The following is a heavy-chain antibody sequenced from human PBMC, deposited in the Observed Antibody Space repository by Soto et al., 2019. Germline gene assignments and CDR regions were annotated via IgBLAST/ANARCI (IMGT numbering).Heavy chain of an antibody. V-gene: IGHV3-30-3*01. CDR3: ARDQAAAAVQIPFDY. J-gene: IGHJ4*02. D-gene: IGHD6-13*01. Sequence: QVQLVESGGGVVQPGRSLRLSCAASGFTFSSYAMHWVRQAPGKGLEWVAVISYDGSNKYYADSVKGRFTISRDNSKNTLYLQMNSLIAEDTAVYYCARDQAAAAVQIPFDYWGQGTLVTVSS. CDR2: ISYDGSNK. CDR1: GFTFSSYA.